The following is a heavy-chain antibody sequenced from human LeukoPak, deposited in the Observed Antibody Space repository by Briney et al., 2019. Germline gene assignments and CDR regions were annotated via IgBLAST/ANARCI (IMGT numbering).Heavy chain of an antibody. V-gene: IGHV1-18*01. J-gene: IGHJ4*02. D-gene: IGHD5-12*01. CDR2: ISTYNGNT. CDR1: GYTFTSYG. CDR3: ARGRGSTSRY. Sequence: ASVKVSCKASGYTFTSYGITWVRQAPGQGLEWMGLISTYNGNTNYAQNLQGRVSMTTDTSTSTAYMVRRSLRSDDTAGYYCARGRGSTSRYWGQGTLVTVSS.